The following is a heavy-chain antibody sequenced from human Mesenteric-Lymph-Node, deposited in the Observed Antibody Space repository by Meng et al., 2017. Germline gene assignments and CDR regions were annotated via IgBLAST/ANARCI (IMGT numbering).Heavy chain of an antibody. V-gene: IGHV1-46*01. Sequence: ASAKVSCKASGYTFINHYLHWVRQAPGQGREWMGLINPNVGSTTYAQRFQGRITMTRETSTSTVYLDLGSLRSEDMAVCYCARLASGSLFFDLWGQGTMVTVSS. CDR1: GYTFINHY. J-gene: IGHJ3*01. CDR2: INPNVGST. CDR3: ARLASGSLFFDL. D-gene: IGHD3-10*01.